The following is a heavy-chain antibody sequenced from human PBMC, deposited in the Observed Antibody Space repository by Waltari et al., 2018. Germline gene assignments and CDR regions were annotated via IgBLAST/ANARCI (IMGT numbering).Heavy chain of an antibody. CDR1: GFPFSGYP. Sequence: EVQLLESGGGLVQPGGSVRLSCAASGFPFSGYPMSLVRPGPGWGLEWVSAISGSGGSTYYADSVKGRYTISRDNSKNTLYLQMNSLRAEDTAVYYCAKDRITMIVVVRDAFDIWGQGTMVTVSS. J-gene: IGHJ3*02. CDR2: ISGSGGST. V-gene: IGHV3-23*01. D-gene: IGHD3-22*01. CDR3: AKDRITMIVVVRDAFDI.